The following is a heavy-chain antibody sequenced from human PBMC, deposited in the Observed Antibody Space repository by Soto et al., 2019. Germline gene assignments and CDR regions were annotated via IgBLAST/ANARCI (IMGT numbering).Heavy chain of an antibody. D-gene: IGHD1-1*01. V-gene: IGHV1-2*02. CDR2: INPNSGGT. J-gene: IGHJ4*02. CDR3: AGNWNDGDDYFDY. Sequence: QVQLVQSGAEVKKPGASVKVSCKASGYTFTGYYMHWVRQAPGQGFEWMGWINPNSGGTNYAQKFQGRVTMTRDTSISTVYMELSTLRSDDTAVYYCAGNWNDGDDYFDYWGQGTLVTVSS. CDR1: GYTFTGYY.